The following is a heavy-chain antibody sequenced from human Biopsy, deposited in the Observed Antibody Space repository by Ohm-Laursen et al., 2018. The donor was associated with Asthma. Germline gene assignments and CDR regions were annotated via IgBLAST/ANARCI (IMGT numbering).Heavy chain of an antibody. J-gene: IGHJ6*02. CDR3: ARCQVGYSSGWSLLLKKIYYSGMDV. D-gene: IGHD6-19*01. CDR1: GGTFSNFA. V-gene: IGHV1-69*01. Sequence: RISCKAPGGTFSNFAISWVRQAPGQGLEWLGGIMTVFGTTNYAQKFQGRVTITADESTSTAYMEVTRLRSEDTAIYYCARCQVGYSSGWSLLLKKIYYSGMDVWGQGTAVTVSS. CDR2: IMTVFGTT.